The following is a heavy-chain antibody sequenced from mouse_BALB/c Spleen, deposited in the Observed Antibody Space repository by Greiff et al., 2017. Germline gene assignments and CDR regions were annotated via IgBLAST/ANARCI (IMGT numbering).Heavy chain of an antibody. CDR2: IAPGSGST. CDR1: GYTFTSYW. Sequence: DLVKPGASVKLSCKASGYTFTSYWINWIKQRPGQGLEWIGRIAPGSGSTYYNEMFKGKATLTVDTSSSTAYIQLSSLSSEDSAVYVCARGAIYYDYGGYAMDYWGQGTSVTVSS. D-gene: IGHD2-4*01. V-gene: IGHV1S41*01. CDR3: ARGAIYYDYGGYAMDY. J-gene: IGHJ4*01.